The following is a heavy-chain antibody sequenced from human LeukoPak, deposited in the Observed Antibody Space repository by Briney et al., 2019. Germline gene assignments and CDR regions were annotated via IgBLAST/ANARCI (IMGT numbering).Heavy chain of an antibody. CDR1: VDLISSYY. CDR2: IYYSGST. Sequence: SDTLSLPCSVSVDLISSYYWLWTRRPPGKGLEGIGYIYYSGSTNYNPSLKSRVTMSVDTSKNQFSLKLSSVTAADTAVYYCARVAGSGCPDYWGQGTLVTVSS. CDR3: ARVAGSGCPDY. J-gene: IGHJ4*02. V-gene: IGHV4-59*07. D-gene: IGHD6-19*01.